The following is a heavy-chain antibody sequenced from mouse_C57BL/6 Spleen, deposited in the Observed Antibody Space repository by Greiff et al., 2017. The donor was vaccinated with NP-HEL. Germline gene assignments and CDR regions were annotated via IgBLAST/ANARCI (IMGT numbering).Heavy chain of an antibody. Sequence: VQLQQSGPELVKPGASVKISCKASGYSFTGYYMNWVKQSPEKSLEWIGEINPSTGGTTYNQKFKAKATLTVDKSSSTAYMQLKSLTSEDSAVYYCARRLTGGFAYWGQGTLVTVSA. J-gene: IGHJ3*01. D-gene: IGHD4-1*01. CDR2: INPSTGGT. V-gene: IGHV1-42*01. CDR1: GYSFTGYY. CDR3: ARRLTGGFAY.